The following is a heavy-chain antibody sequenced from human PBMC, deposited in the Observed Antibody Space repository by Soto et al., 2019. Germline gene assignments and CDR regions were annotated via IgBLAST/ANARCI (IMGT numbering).Heavy chain of an antibody. V-gene: IGHV3-30-3*01. Sequence: QVQLVESGGGVVQPGRSLRLSCAASGFTFSSYAMHWVRQAPGQGLEWVAVISYDGSNKYYADSVKGRFTISRDNSKNTMYLQMNSLRAEDTAVYYCARDDRLSWGAVAGRGAFDIWGQGTMVTVSS. D-gene: IGHD6-19*01. J-gene: IGHJ3*02. CDR2: ISYDGSNK. CDR3: ARDDRLSWGAVAGRGAFDI. CDR1: GFTFSSYA.